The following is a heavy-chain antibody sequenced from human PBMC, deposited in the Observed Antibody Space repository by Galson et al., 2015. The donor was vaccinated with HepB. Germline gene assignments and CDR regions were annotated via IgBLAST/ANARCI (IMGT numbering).Heavy chain of an antibody. CDR2: FDPEDGET. CDR1: GYTLTELS. CDR3: ATGGPAANRALAFDI. V-gene: IGHV1-24*01. J-gene: IGHJ3*02. Sequence: SVKVSCKVSGYTLTELSMHWVRQAPGKGLEWMGGFDPEDGETIYAQKFQGRVTMTEDTSTDTAYMELSSLRSEDTAVYYCATGGPAANRALAFDIWGQGTMVTVSS. D-gene: IGHD6-13*01.